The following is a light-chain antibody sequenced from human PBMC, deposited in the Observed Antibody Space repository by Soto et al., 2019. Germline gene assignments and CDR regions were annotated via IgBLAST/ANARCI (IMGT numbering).Light chain of an antibody. J-gene: IGLJ1*01. CDR2: EVI. CDR1: SSDVGGYNY. V-gene: IGLV2-8*01. CDR3: SSYAGSNTPYV. Sequence: QSVLTQPPSASGSPGQSVTISCTGTSSDVGGYNYVSWYQQHPGKAPKLLIYEVIKRPSGVPDRFSASRSGNTASLTVSGLQAEDEAVYYCSSYAGSNTPYVFGTGTKVTVL.